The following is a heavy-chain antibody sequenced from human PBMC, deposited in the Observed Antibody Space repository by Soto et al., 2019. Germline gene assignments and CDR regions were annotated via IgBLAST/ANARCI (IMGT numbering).Heavy chain of an antibody. Sequence: PGVSLRLSCAASGFTFGNYAMSWVRQAPGKGLQWVSAIGGTGNNIYYAGSVKGRFTISRDNSKNTLYLQMNSLRAEDTAVYYCARDRGYRMNYYYLMDVWGQGTTVTVSS. J-gene: IGHJ6*02. CDR3: ARDRGYRMNYYYLMDV. D-gene: IGHD3-22*01. CDR2: IGGTGNNI. CDR1: GFTFGNYA. V-gene: IGHV3-23*01.